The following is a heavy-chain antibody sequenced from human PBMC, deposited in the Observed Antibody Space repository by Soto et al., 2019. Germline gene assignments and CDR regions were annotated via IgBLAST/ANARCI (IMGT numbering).Heavy chain of an antibody. V-gene: IGHV1-2*04. J-gene: IGHJ6*02. CDR1: GYTFTGYY. CDR2: INPNSGGT. CDR3: ARESIAARGYYYYYYGMDV. Sequence: ASVKVSCKASGYTFTGYYMHWVRQAPGQGLEWMGWINPNSGGTNYAQKFQGWVTMTRDTSISTAYMELSRLRSDGTAVYYCARESIAARGYYYYYYGMDVWGQGTTVTVSS. D-gene: IGHD6-6*01.